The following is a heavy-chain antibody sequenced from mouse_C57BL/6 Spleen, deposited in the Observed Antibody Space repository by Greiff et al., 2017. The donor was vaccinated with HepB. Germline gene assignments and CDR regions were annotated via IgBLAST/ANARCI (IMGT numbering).Heavy chain of an antibody. D-gene: IGHD1-1*01. Sequence: VQLQQPGAELVRPGSSVKLSCKASGYTFTSYWMDWVKQRPGQGLEWIGNIYPSDSETHYNQKFKDKATLTVDKSSSTAYMQLSSLTSEDSAVYYCARRDYYGSSYEGYFDVWGTGTTVTVSS. J-gene: IGHJ1*03. CDR1: GYTFTSYW. V-gene: IGHV1-61*01. CDR3: ARRDYYGSSYEGYFDV. CDR2: IYPSDSET.